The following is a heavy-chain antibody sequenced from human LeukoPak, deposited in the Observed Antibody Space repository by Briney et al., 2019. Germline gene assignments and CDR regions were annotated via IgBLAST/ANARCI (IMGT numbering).Heavy chain of an antibody. V-gene: IGHV3-33*01. CDR1: GFTFSSYG. J-gene: IGHJ4*02. CDR2: IWNDGINK. CDR3: ATYISVWYYFDY. D-gene: IGHD6-19*01. Sequence: PGGSPRLSCTASGFTFSSYGMHWVRQAPGKGLEWVAVIWNDGINKFYAHSVKGRFTISRDSSKDTVYLQMNNLGAEDTAVYYCATYISVWYYFDYWGQGTLVPVSP.